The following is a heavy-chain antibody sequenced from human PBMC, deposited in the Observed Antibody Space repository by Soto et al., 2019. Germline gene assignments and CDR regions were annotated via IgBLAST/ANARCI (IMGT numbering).Heavy chain of an antibody. Sequence: ASVKVSCKASGYTFTSYAMHWVRQAPGQRLEWMGWINAGNGNTKYSQKFQGRVTITRDTSASTAYMELSSLRSEDTAVYYCARPGEDRWGEVSAFDIWGQGTMVTVSS. V-gene: IGHV1-3*01. CDR2: INAGNGNT. CDR3: ARPGEDRWGEVSAFDI. J-gene: IGHJ3*02. D-gene: IGHD3-16*01. CDR1: GYTFTSYA.